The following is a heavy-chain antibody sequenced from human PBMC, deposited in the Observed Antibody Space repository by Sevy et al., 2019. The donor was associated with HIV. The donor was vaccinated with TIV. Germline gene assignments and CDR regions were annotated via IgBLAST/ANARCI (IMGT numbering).Heavy chain of an antibody. CDR2: IYYTGIT. D-gene: IGHD3-22*01. V-gene: IGHV4-59*01. Sequence: SETLSLSCTVSGGSMNYYYWTWIRQPPGKGLEWIGYIYYTGITTYKYSLQSRVTISIDTSKNHFSLKLISVTTADTAVYYCARVHYDVGSGAAFDIWGQGTMVTVSS. J-gene: IGHJ3*02. CDR3: ARVHYDVGSGAAFDI. CDR1: GGSMNYYY.